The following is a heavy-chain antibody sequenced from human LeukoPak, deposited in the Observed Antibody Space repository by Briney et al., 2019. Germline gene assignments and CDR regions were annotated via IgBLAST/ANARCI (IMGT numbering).Heavy chain of an antibody. CDR3: AKRGNPAVGHHYLDV. J-gene: IGHJ6*03. D-gene: IGHD2-2*01. V-gene: IGHV3-23*01. CDR1: GFTFSSYD. Sequence: GGSLRLSCAASGFTFSSYDMSWVRQAPGEGLEWVSSITLSGANTFYADSVMGRFTISRDNSKNTLYLQMNSLRAEDTAVYFCAKRGNPAVGHHYLDVWGKGTTVSVSS. CDR2: ITLSGANT.